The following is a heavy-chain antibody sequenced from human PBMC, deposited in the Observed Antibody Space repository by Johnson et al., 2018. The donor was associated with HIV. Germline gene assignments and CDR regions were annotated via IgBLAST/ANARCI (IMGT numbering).Heavy chain of an antibody. J-gene: IGHJ3*02. CDR1: GFTFSSYA. D-gene: IGHD6-25*01. CDR2: ISGSGGST. CDR3: ARQRRACPFEAVDS. V-gene: IGHV3-23*04. Sequence: VQLVESGGVVVQPGRSLRLSCAASGFTFSSYAMSWVRQAPGKGLESVSAISGSGGSTYYADSVKGRFTISRDNSKNTLYLQMNSLRAEDTAWYYCARQRRACPFEAVDSWGQGTMVTVSS.